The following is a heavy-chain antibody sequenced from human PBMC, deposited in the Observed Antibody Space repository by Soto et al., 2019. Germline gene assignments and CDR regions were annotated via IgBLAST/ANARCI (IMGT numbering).Heavy chain of an antibody. CDR1: GFTFDYYW. D-gene: IGHD2-21*02. CDR2: LQTDGSHP. J-gene: IGHJ4*02. Sequence: EVQLVESGGGLVQPGGSLRLSCVASGFTFDYYWMHWVRQAPGEGLMWVSRLQTDGSHPDYADSVKGRFTVSRDNAKNTLYLQMNNLRAKHAAVYDCARGGDPDYWGQGTLVTVSS. V-gene: IGHV3-74*01. CDR3: ARGGDPDY.